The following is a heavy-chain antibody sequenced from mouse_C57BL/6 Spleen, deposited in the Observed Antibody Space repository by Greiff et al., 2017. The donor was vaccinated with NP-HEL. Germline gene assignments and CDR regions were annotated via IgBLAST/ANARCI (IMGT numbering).Heavy chain of an antibody. D-gene: IGHD2-1*01. CDR1: GYTFTSYW. Sequence: QVQLQQPGAELVRPGSSVKLSCKASGYTFTSYWMDWVKQRPGQGLEWIGNIYPSDSETHYNQKFKDKATLTVDKYSSTAYMQLSSLTSEDSAVYYCASGVYGNWFAYWGQGTLVTVSA. V-gene: IGHV1-61*01. CDR2: IYPSDSET. J-gene: IGHJ3*01. CDR3: ASGVYGNWFAY.